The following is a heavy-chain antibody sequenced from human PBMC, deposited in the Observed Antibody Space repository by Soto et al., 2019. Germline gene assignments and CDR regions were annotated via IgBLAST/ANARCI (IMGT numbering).Heavy chain of an antibody. Sequence: ASVKVSCKASGYTFTSYGMSWVRQAPGQGLEWMGWISAYNGNTNYAQKLQGRVTMTTDTSTSTAYMELRSLRSDDTAVYYCARGITMVRGVIPNYFDYWGQGTMVTV. CDR2: ISAYNGNT. CDR1: GYTFTSYG. J-gene: IGHJ4*02. CDR3: ARGITMVRGVIPNYFDY. V-gene: IGHV1-18*01. D-gene: IGHD3-10*01.